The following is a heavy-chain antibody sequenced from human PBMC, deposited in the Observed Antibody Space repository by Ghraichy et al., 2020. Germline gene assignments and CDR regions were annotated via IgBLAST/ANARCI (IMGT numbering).Heavy chain of an antibody. CDR2: IYTSGST. Sequence: SETLSLTCTVSGGSISSYYWSWIRQPAGKGLEWIGRIYTSGSTNYNPSLKSRVTISVDTSKNQFSLKLSSVTAADTAVYYCASTTLKVGATHYYYYGMDVWGQGTTVTVSS. V-gene: IGHV4-4*07. J-gene: IGHJ6*02. D-gene: IGHD1-26*01. CDR3: ASTTLKVGATHYYYYGMDV. CDR1: GGSISSYY.